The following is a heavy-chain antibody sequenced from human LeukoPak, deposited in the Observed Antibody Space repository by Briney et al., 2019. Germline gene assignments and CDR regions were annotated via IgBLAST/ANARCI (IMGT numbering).Heavy chain of an antibody. D-gene: IGHD4/OR15-4a*01. CDR2: ISDSSATV. CDR3: ARDRGATYLHDS. Sequence: GGSLRLSCVASGFTFGDHYMSWFRQAPGKGLEWISYISDSSATVYYSDSVMGRITVSRDNAKNSLYLQINNLRAEDTAVYYCARDRGATYLHDSWGQGTLVTVSS. J-gene: IGHJ4*02. V-gene: IGHV3-11*01. CDR1: GFTFGDHY.